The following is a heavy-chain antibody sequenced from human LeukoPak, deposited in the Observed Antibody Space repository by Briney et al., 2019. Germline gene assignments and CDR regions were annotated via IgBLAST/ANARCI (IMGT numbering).Heavy chain of an antibody. CDR3: ARGRAYYDYVWGSFYFDY. CDR1: GFTFSSYA. Sequence: PGGSLRLSCAASGFTFSSYAMSWVRQAPGKGLEWVSAISGSGGSTYYADSVKGRFTISRDNSKNTLYLQMNSLRAEDTAVYYCARGRAYYDYVWGSFYFDYWGQGTLVTVSS. CDR2: ISGSGGST. V-gene: IGHV3-23*01. D-gene: IGHD3-16*01. J-gene: IGHJ4*02.